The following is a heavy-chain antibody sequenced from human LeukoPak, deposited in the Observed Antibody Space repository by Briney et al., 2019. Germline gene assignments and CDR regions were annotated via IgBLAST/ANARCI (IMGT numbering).Heavy chain of an antibody. V-gene: IGHV1-69*01. CDR3: ARDRPLLGYCSGGSCYLSFDY. Sequence: SVKVSCKASGGTFSSYAISWVRQAPGQGLEWMGGIIPIFGTANYAQKFQGRVTITADESTSTAYMELSSLRSEDTAVYYCARDRPLLGYCSGGSCYLSFDYWGQGTLVTVSS. D-gene: IGHD2-15*01. J-gene: IGHJ4*02. CDR1: GGTFSSYA. CDR2: IIPIFGTA.